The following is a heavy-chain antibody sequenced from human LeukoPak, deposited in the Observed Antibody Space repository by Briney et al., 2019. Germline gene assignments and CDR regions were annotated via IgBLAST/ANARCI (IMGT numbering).Heavy chain of an antibody. CDR2: IWYDGTYK. V-gene: IGHV3-33*03. Sequence: PGGSLRLSCAASGFTFSSYGMHWARQAPGKGLEWVAVIWYDGTYKYYVDSVKGRFTISRDNAKNSLDLQMNSLRAEDTAVYYCARRGVWSGYFDYWGQGTLVTVSS. CDR3: ARRGVWSGYFDY. D-gene: IGHD3-3*01. CDR1: GFTFSSYG. J-gene: IGHJ4*02.